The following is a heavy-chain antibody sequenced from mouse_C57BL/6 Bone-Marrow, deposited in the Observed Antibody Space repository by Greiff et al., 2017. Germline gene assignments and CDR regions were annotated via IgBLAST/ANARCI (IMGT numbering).Heavy chain of an antibody. J-gene: IGHJ1*03. CDR1: GYTFTDYY. D-gene: IGHD1-1*01. CDR3: ARGTNYDGSSWYFDV. V-gene: IGHV1-26*01. CDR2: INPNNGGT. Sequence: EVQLQQSGPELVKPGASVKISCKASGYTFTDYYMNWVKQSHGKSLEWIGDINPNNGGTSYNQKCKGKATLTVDKSSSTAYMELRSLTSEDSAVYYCARGTNYDGSSWYFDVWGTGTTVTVSS.